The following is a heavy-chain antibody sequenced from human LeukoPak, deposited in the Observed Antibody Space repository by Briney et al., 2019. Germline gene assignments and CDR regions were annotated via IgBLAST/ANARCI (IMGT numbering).Heavy chain of an antibody. V-gene: IGHV3-21*01. CDR1: GFTFSSYS. CDR2: ISSSSCI. CDR3: ASTRAVAEIDY. J-gene: IGHJ4*02. D-gene: IGHD4-23*01. Sequence: GGSLRLSCAASGFTFSSYSMNWVRQAPGKGLEWVSSISSSSCIYYADSVKGRFTISRDNAKNSLYLQMNSLRAEDTAVYYCASTRAVAEIDYWGQGTLVTVSS.